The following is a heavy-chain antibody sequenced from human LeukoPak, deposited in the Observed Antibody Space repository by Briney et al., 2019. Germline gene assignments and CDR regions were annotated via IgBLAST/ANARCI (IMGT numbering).Heavy chain of an antibody. Sequence: SVKVSCKASGGTFSSYAISWVRQAPGQGLEWMGGIIPMFGTANYAQKFQGRVTITADESTSTAYMELRSLRSDDTAVYYCARASPPYSGSFREGFDYWGQGTLVTVSS. D-gene: IGHD1-26*01. J-gene: IGHJ4*02. CDR3: ARASPPYSGSFREGFDY. CDR2: IIPMFGTA. V-gene: IGHV1-69*13. CDR1: GGTFSSYA.